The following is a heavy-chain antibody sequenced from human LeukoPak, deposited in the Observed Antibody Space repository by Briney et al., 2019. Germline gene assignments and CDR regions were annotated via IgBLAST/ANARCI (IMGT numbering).Heavy chain of an antibody. CDR3: ARGRIAVAGYYYYYCMDV. V-gene: IGHV4-4*07. Sequence: PSETLSLTCTVSGGSISSYYWSWIWQPAGKGLEWIGRIYTSGSTNYNPSLKSRVTMSVDTSKNQFSLKLSSVTAADTAVYYCARGRIAVAGYYYYYCMDVWGKGTTVTVSS. CDR2: IYTSGST. D-gene: IGHD6-19*01. J-gene: IGHJ6*03. CDR1: GGSISSYY.